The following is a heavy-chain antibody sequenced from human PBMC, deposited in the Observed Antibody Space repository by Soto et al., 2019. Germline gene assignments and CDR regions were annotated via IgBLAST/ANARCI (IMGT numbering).Heavy chain of an antibody. V-gene: IGHV4-59*01. J-gene: IGHJ6*04. D-gene: IGHD1-1*01. CDR1: GGSINYSY. CDR3: ARVNEGDYHDAMAG. CDR2: ISYTGSA. Sequence: SDTLSLTCTVSGGSINYSYWTWIRQPPGKGLEWIGYISYTGSANYNASLKSRLTISVDTSKNQFSLKLSSVTAADTALYYCARVNEGDYHDAMAGWGKGTTVTVSS.